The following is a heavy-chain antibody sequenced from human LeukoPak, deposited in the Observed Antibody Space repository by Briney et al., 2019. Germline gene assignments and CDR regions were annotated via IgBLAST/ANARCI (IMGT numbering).Heavy chain of an antibody. D-gene: IGHD3-3*01. J-gene: IGHJ6*02. Sequence: PSETLSLTCTVSGGSISSYYWSWIRQPPGKGLEWIGYIYYTGSTNYNPSLKSRVTISVDTSKSQFSLNLSSVTAADTAVYYCARRPLFGVVPWGMDVWGQGTTVTVSS. CDR1: GGSISSYY. V-gene: IGHV4-59*08. CDR3: ARRPLFGVVPWGMDV. CDR2: IYYTGST.